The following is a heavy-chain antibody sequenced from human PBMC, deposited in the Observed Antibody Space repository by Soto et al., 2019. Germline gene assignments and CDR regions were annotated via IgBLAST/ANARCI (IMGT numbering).Heavy chain of an antibody. J-gene: IGHJ5*02. CDR1: GGSISSSSYY. D-gene: IGHD3-22*01. V-gene: IGHV4-39*01. CDR2: IYYSGST. Sequence: LSLTCTVSGGSISSSSYYWGWIRQPPGKGLEWIGSIYYSGSTYYNPSLKSRVTISVDTSKNQFSLKLSSVTAADTAVYYCARVYRTNTYYYDSSGYESWGQGTLVTVSS. CDR3: ARVYRTNTYYYDSSGYES.